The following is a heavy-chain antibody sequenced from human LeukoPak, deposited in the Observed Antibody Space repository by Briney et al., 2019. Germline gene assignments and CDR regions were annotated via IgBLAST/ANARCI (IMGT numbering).Heavy chain of an antibody. D-gene: IGHD6-13*01. CDR1: GGSISSGSYY. Sequence: SETLSLTCTVSGGSISSGSYYWSWIRQPAGKGLEWIGRIYTSGSTNYNPSLKSRVTISVDTSKNQFSLKLSSVTAADTAVYYCAGYEYSSSWSIDYWGQGTLVTVSS. V-gene: IGHV4-61*02. CDR2: IYTSGST. J-gene: IGHJ4*02. CDR3: AGYEYSSSWSIDY.